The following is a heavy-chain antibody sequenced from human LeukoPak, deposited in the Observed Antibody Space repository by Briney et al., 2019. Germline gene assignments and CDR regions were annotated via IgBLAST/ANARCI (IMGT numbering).Heavy chain of an antibody. V-gene: IGHV4-34*01. J-gene: IGHJ4*02. CDR3: ARVTTGGYYNC. Sequence: SETLSLTCAVYGGSFSGYYWSWIRQPPGKGLEWIGEINHSGSTNYNPPLKSRVTISVDTSKNQFSLKLSSVTAADTAVYYCARVTTGGYYNCWGQGTLVTVSS. CDR2: INHSGST. D-gene: IGHD3-22*01. CDR1: GGSFSGYY.